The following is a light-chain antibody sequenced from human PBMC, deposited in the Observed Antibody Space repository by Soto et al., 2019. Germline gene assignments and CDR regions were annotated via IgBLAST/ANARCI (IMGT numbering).Light chain of an antibody. V-gene: IGKV1-27*01. J-gene: IGKJ4*01. CDR1: QGISNY. Sequence: DIQMTQSPSSLSASVGDRVTIACRASQGISNYLAWYQQKPGKVPKLLICTASTLQSGVPPRFSGSGSGTDFTLTISSLQPEDVATYYCQNYNSAPQLTFGGGTKVEI. CDR2: TAS. CDR3: QNYNSAPQLT.